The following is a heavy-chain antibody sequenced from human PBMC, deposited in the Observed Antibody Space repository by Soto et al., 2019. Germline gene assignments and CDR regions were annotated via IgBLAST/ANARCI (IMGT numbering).Heavy chain of an antibody. CDR3: ASIAVAVGFWFDP. Sequence: SETLSLTCAVYGGSFRGYYWSWIRQPPGKGLEWIGEINHSGSTNYNPSLKSRVTISVDTSKNQFSLKLSSVTAADTAVYYCASIAVAVGFWFDPWGQGTLVTVSS. J-gene: IGHJ5*02. CDR1: GGSFRGYY. V-gene: IGHV4-34*01. D-gene: IGHD6-19*01. CDR2: INHSGST.